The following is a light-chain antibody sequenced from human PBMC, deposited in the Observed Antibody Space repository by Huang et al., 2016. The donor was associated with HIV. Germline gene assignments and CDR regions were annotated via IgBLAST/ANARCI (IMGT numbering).Light chain of an antibody. Sequence: DIQMTQSPSSLSASVGDRVTITCRASQTISTYLNWYQQQPGKAPKLLIYAASSLQSGVPPRFSGSGSGTHFTLTISSLQPEDFATYYCQQSYSNPALTFGGGTKVEIK. J-gene: IGKJ4*01. CDR1: QTISTY. V-gene: IGKV1-39*01. CDR3: QQSYSNPALT. CDR2: AAS.